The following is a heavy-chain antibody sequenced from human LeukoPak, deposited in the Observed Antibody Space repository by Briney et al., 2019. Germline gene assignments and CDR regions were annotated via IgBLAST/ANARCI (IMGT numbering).Heavy chain of an antibody. V-gene: IGHV4-59*11. J-gene: IGHJ4*02. CDR3: ARGYSSTWLFFDY. D-gene: IGHD6-13*01. CDR2: ISDSGST. Sequence: PSETLSLTCTVSGGSINNHYWSWIRQPPGKGLEWIGYISDSGSTNYNPSLKSRVTISVDRSKNQFSLELTSVTAADTAVYYCARGYSSTWLFFDYWGQGTLVTVSS. CDR1: GGSINNHY.